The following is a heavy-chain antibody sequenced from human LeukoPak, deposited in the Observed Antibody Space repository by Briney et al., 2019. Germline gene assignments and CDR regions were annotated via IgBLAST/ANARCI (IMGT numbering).Heavy chain of an antibody. D-gene: IGHD5-18*01. Sequence: SQTLSLTCTVSGGSISSGSYYWTWIRQPAGKGLEWIGRIYTSGGTNYNPSLRSRVNISVATSTTQFSLNLSSVAAADTAVYYCARDSAVADPIGFDPWGQGTLVT. CDR3: ARDSAVADPIGFDP. CDR2: IYTSGGT. J-gene: IGHJ5*02. V-gene: IGHV4-61*02. CDR1: GGSISSGSYY.